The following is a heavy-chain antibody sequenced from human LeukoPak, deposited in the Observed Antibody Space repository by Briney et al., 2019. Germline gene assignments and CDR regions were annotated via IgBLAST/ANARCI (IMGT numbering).Heavy chain of an antibody. CDR3: ARHGSAAHDAFDI. V-gene: IGHV4-59*08. D-gene: IGHD6-13*01. Sequence: SETLSLTCTVSGGSISSYYWSWIRQPPGKGLEWIGYIYYSGSTNYNPSLKSRVTISVDTSKNQFSLKLSSVTAADTAVYYCARHGSAAHDAFDIWGQGTMVTVSS. CDR1: GGSISSYY. J-gene: IGHJ3*02. CDR2: IYYSGST.